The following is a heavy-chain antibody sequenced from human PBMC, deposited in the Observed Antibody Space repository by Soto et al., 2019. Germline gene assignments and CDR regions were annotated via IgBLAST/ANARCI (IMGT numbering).Heavy chain of an antibody. CDR1: GGSISSYY. CDR3: ARDRVTMVRGVLHYGMDV. CDR2: IYYCGST. D-gene: IGHD3-10*01. Sequence: PSETLSLTCTVSGGSISSYYWSWIRQPPGKGLEWIGYIYYCGSTNYNPSLKSRVTISVDTSKNQFSLKLSSVTAADTAVYYCARDRVTMVRGVLHYGMDVWGQGTTVTVSS. J-gene: IGHJ6*02. V-gene: IGHV4-59*01.